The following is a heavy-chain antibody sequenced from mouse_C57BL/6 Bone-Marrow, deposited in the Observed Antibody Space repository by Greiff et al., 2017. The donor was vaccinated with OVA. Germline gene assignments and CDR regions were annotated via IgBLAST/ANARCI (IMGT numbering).Heavy chain of an antibody. CDR2: ISSGSSTI. V-gene: IGHV5-17*01. CDR3: ARWDTTVVAPFAY. D-gene: IGHD1-1*01. Sequence: EVKLVESGGGLVKPGGSLKLSCAASGFTFSDYGMHWVRQALEKGLEWVAYISSGSSTIYYADTVKGRFTISRDNAKNTLFLQMTSLRSEDTAMYYCARWDTTVVAPFAYWGQGTLVTVSA. J-gene: IGHJ3*01. CDR1: GFTFSDYG.